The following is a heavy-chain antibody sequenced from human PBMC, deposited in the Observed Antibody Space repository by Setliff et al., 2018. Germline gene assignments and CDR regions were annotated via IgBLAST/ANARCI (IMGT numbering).Heavy chain of an antibody. J-gene: IGHJ5*02. CDR1: GGSFSTYY. V-gene: IGHV4-59*12. D-gene: IGHD1-7*01. CDR2: IYYSGST. CDR3: ARNWHWGFDP. Sequence: SETLSLTCAVYGGSFSTYYWIWIRQPPGKGLEWIGYIYYSGSTYYNPSLKSRVTISIYKSKNQLSLDLTSVTAADTAVYYCARNWHWGFDPWGRGALVTVSS.